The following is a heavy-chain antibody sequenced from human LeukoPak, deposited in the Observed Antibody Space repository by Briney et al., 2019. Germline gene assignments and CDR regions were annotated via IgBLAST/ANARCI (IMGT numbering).Heavy chain of an antibody. CDR3: ATDHSMANTAWWFDP. J-gene: IGHJ5*02. Sequence: ASVKVSCKASGYTITNNYMHWVRQAPGQGLEWMGVINPSGTGTSYAQKFPGRITISRDTSTSTVYMELSSLRSEDTAFYYCATDHSMANTAWWFDPWGQGTLVTVSS. V-gene: IGHV1-46*01. D-gene: IGHD5-24*01. CDR1: GYTITNNY. CDR2: INPSGTGT.